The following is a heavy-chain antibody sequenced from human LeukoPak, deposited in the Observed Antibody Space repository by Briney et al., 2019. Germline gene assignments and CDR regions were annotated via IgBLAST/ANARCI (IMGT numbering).Heavy chain of an antibody. CDR2: ISGSGDNT. Sequence: GGSLRLSCSASRFTFSNYGMSWVRQTPGKGLEWVSAISGSGDNTFYADSVKGRFTISRDNSKNTLYLQMNSLRAEDTAIYYCAKTYYFDTSGYFDSWGQGTLVTVSS. D-gene: IGHD3-22*01. V-gene: IGHV3-23*01. CDR1: RFTFSNYG. CDR3: AKTYYFDTSGYFDS. J-gene: IGHJ4*02.